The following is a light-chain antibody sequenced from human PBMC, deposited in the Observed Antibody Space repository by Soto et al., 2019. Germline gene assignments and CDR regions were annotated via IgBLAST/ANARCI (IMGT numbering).Light chain of an antibody. CDR1: QGISSY. CDR3: QNYYNAPET. J-gene: IGKJ1*01. V-gene: IGKV1-27*01. CDR2: AAS. Sequence: DIQITQSPSSLSASVGDRVTITCRASQGISSYLAWYQQRPGKVPKVLIYAASTLHSGVPSRFSGSGSGTDFTLTISNVQPEDVATYYCQNYYNAPETFGQGPKVDIK.